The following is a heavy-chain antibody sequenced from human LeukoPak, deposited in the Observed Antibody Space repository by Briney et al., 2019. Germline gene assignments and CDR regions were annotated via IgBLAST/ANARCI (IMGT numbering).Heavy chain of an antibody. J-gene: IGHJ4*02. D-gene: IGHD2-15*01. CDR1: GFSVSTNY. CDR2: IYGGGNT. V-gene: IGHV3-53*01. CDR3: ARALVVVAAQVYYFDY. Sequence: GGSLRLSCAASGFSVSTNYLTWVRQAPGKGLEWVSIIYGGGNTYYADSVKGRFTISRDNAKNSLYLQMNSLRAEDTAVYYCARALVVVAAQVYYFDYWGQGTLVTVSS.